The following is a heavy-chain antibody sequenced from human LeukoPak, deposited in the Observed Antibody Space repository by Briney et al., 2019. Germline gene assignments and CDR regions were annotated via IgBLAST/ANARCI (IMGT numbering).Heavy chain of an antibody. CDR3: ARESPPADY. J-gene: IGHJ4*02. CDR1: GYSIKSDYF. CDR2: IHHGGTT. Sequence: PSETLSLTCSVSGYSIKSDYFWAWIRQPPGKGPEWIGSIHHGGTTYYNPSLKNRVTISVDTSKNQFSLKLSAVTAADTAVFYCARESPPADYWGRGILVTVSS. V-gene: IGHV4-38-2*02.